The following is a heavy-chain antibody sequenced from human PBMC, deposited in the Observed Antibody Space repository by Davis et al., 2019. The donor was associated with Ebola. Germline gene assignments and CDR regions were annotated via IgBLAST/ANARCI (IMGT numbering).Heavy chain of an antibody. CDR2: ISYDGNNQ. CDR1: GFTFSSYG. D-gene: IGHD1-1*01. CDR3: AKVAGTPGY. Sequence: GESLKISCAASGFTFSSYGMHWVRQTPGKGLEWVAIISYDGNNQYYADSVKGRFTISRDNSKNTLYLQMNSLRAEDTAVYYCAKVAGTPGYWGQGTLVTVSS. J-gene: IGHJ4*02. V-gene: IGHV3-30*18.